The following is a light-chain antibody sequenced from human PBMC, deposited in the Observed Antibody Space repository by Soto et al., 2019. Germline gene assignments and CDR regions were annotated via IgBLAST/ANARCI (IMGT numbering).Light chain of an antibody. CDR1: QSVSSN. CDR2: GAS. CDR3: QQYNNWPRT. J-gene: IGKJ1*01. Sequence: EIVMTQSPATLSVSPGERATLSCRASQSVSSNLAWYQQKPGQAPRLLIYGASTRATGIPARFSGSGSGTEFNLTISNLQSEDFAVYYCQQYNNWPRTFGQGTKVEIK. V-gene: IGKV3-15*01.